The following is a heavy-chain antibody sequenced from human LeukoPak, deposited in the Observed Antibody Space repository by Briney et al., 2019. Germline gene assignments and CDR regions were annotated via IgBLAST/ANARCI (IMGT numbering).Heavy chain of an antibody. CDR3: ARVSCSDGSCYSIDF. D-gene: IGHD2-15*01. V-gene: IGHV1-46*01. Sequence: ASVKVSCKTSGYTFTSYYMSWVRQAPGQGLEWMGIINPSGGRTSYAQKFQGRVTMTRDTSTSTVYMELSSLRSEDTAVYYCARVSCSDGSCYSIDFWGQGTLVTVSS. J-gene: IGHJ4*02. CDR2: INPSGGRT. CDR1: GYTFTSYY.